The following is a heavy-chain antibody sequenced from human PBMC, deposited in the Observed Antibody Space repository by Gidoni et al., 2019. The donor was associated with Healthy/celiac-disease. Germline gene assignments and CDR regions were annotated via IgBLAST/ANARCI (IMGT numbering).Heavy chain of an antibody. D-gene: IGHD6-19*01. J-gene: IGHJ3*02. CDR3: AIIAVAPPDAFDI. Sequence: EVQLVESGGGLVKPGGSLRLSCAASGFTFSSYSMNWVRQAPGKGLEWVSSISSSSSYIYYADSVKGRFTISRDNAKNSLYLQMNSLRAEDTAVHYCAIIAVAPPDAFDIWGQGTMVTVSS. CDR1: GFTFSSYS. V-gene: IGHV3-21*01. CDR2: ISSSSSYI.